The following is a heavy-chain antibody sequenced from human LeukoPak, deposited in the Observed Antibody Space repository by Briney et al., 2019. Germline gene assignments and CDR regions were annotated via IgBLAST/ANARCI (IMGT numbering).Heavy chain of an antibody. J-gene: IGHJ5*02. D-gene: IGHD6-13*01. V-gene: IGHV4-59*01. CDR1: GGSISSYY. CDR3: ARVRYRFGAAGNNWFDP. Sequence: SSETLSLTCTVSGGSISSYYWSWIRQPPGKGLEWIGYIYYSGSTNYNPSLKSRVTISVDTSKNQFSLKLSSVTAADTAVYYCARVRYRFGAAGNNWFDPWGQGTLVTVSS. CDR2: IYYSGST.